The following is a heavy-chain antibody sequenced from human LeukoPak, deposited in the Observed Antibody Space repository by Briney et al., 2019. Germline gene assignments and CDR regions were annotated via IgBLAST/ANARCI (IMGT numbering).Heavy chain of an antibody. Sequence: GGSLRLSCAASGFTFSNYALSWVRQAPGKGLEWVSYISSSSSTIYYADSVKGRFTISRDNAKNSLYLQMNSLRAEDTAVYYCARDYYDSSGPEAFDIWGQGTMVTVSS. V-gene: IGHV3-48*01. J-gene: IGHJ3*02. CDR2: ISSSSSTI. CDR3: ARDYYDSSGPEAFDI. D-gene: IGHD3-22*01. CDR1: GFTFSNYA.